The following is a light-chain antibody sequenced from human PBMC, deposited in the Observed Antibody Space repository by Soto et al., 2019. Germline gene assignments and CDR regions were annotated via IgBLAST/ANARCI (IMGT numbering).Light chain of an antibody. Sequence: QSALTQPASVSGSPGQSITISCTGTSSDVGSSDLVSWYQRHPGKVPELILYGATKRPSGVSNRFSGSKSGNTASLTISGLQAEDEADYYCSSYTISTTYVFGHGTKLTVL. V-gene: IGLV2-14*02. CDR2: GAT. CDR1: SSDVGSSDL. CDR3: SSYTISTTYV. J-gene: IGLJ1*01.